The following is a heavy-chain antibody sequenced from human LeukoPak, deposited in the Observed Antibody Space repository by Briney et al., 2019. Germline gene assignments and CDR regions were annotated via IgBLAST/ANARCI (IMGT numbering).Heavy chain of an antibody. J-gene: IGHJ4*02. CDR3: ARDNRPLGYCSSTSCYVGYFDY. CDR1: GFTFSSYS. V-gene: IGHV3-21*01. Sequence: PGGSLRLSCAASGFTFSSYSMNWVRQAPGKGLEWVSSISSSSYIYYADSVKGRFTISRDNAKNSLYLQMNSLRAEDTAVYYCARDNRPLGYCSSTSCYVGYFDYWGQGTLVTVSS. CDR2: ISSSSYI. D-gene: IGHD2-2*01.